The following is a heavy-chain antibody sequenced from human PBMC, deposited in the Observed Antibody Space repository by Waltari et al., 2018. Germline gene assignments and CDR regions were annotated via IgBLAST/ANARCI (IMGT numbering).Heavy chain of an antibody. V-gene: IGHV3-74*01. D-gene: IGHD2-15*01. J-gene: IGHJ4*02. Sequence: EVQLVESGGGLVQPGGSLRVSCTTSGFPFNNYWMHWGRQTPGRGLVWVSRINSDGSTTTYADSVRGRFTISRDNARNTLYLQMNSLRADDTAVYYCARGDTVVVVPAPTLDYWGQGTLVTVSS. CDR2: INSDGSTT. CDR1: GFPFNNYW. CDR3: ARGDTVVVVPAPTLDY.